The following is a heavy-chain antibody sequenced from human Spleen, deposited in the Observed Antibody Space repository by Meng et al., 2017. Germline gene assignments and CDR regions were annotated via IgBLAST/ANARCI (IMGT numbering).Heavy chain of an antibody. V-gene: IGHV1-3*01. CDR3: ARAPARIYDSIPFDY. D-gene: IGHD3-22*01. Sequence: QVQLVQSGAEVKKPGASVKVSCKASGYTFTSYAMHWVRQAPGQRLERMGWINAGNGNTKYSQKFQGRVTITRDTSASTAYMELSSLRSEDTAVYYCARAPARIYDSIPFDYWGQGTLVTVSS. CDR2: INAGNGNT. CDR1: GYTFTSYA. J-gene: IGHJ4*02.